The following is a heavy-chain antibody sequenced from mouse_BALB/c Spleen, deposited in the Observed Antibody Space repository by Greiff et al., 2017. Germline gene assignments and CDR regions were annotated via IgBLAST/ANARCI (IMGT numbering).Heavy chain of an antibody. Sequence: EVQLQESGPGLVKPSQSLSLTCTVTGYSITSDYAWNWIRQFPGNKLEWMGYISYSGSTSYNPSLKSRISITRDTSKNQFFLQLNSVTTEDTATYYCARSIYYGYFAYWGQGTLVTVSA. D-gene: IGHD1-2*01. CDR2: ISYSGST. CDR3: ARSIYYGYFAY. V-gene: IGHV3-2*02. J-gene: IGHJ3*01. CDR1: GYSITSDYA.